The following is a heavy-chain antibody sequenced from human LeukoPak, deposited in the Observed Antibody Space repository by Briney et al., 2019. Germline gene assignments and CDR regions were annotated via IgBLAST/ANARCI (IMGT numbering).Heavy chain of an antibody. J-gene: IGHJ6*02. Sequence: GGSLRFSCAASGFTFSSYSMNWVRQAPGKGLEWVSYISSSSSTIYYADSVKGRFTIYRDNAKNSLYLQMNSLRDEDTAVYYCAREMTTESYYYYGMDVWGQGTTVTVSS. CDR3: AREMTTESYYYYGMDV. D-gene: IGHD1-1*01. CDR1: GFTFSSYS. CDR2: ISSSSSTI. V-gene: IGHV3-48*02.